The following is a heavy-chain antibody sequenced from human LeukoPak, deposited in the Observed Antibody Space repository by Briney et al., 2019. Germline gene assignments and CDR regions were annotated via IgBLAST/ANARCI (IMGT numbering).Heavy chain of an antibody. CDR3: ANYYYWNYGAQYFQH. Sequence: PGGSLRLSCAASGFTFSSYGMHWVRQAPGKGLEWVAFIRYNGSNKYYADSVKGRFTISRDNSKNTLYLQMNSLRAEDTAVYYCANYYYWNYGAQYFQHWGQGTLVTVSS. J-gene: IGHJ1*01. D-gene: IGHD1-7*01. V-gene: IGHV3-30*02. CDR2: IRYNGSNK. CDR1: GFTFSSYG.